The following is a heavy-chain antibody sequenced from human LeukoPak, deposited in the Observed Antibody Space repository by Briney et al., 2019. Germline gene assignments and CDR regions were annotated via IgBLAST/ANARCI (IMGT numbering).Heavy chain of an antibody. Sequence: SETLSLTCAVSGGSISSSNWWSWVRQPPGKGLEWIGEIYHSGSTNYNPSLKSRVTISVDKSKNQFSLKLSSVTAADTAVYYCARDWGTVVTLYFDYWGQGTLVTVSS. D-gene: IGHD4-23*01. J-gene: IGHJ4*02. CDR1: GGSISSSNW. V-gene: IGHV4-4*02. CDR3: ARDWGTVVTLYFDY. CDR2: IYHSGST.